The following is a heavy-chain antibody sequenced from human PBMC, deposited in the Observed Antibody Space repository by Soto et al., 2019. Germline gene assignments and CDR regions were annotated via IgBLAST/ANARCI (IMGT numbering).Heavy chain of an antibody. CDR2: ISYDGSKK. V-gene: IGHV3-30*18. CDR3: AKVPVSYISGWYDY. D-gene: IGHD6-19*01. CDR1: GFSFSDHG. J-gene: IGHJ4*02. Sequence: QVQLVESGGGVVQPGRSLRLSCVASGFSFSDHGMHWVRQAPGKGLEWLAVISYDGSKKDYVDSVKGRFTISRDNSKNTLYLQMNSLRPEDTAVYYCAKVPVSYISGWYDYWGQGTLVTVSS.